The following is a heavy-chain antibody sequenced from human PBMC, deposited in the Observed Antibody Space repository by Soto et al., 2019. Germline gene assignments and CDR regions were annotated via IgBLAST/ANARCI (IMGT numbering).Heavy chain of an antibody. CDR3: ARDPTVDNFWSGYYSGYSDY. CDR2: ISYDGSNK. Sequence: GSLRLSCAASGFTFSSYAMHWVRQAPGKGLEWVAVISYDGSNKYYADSVKGRFTISRDNSKNTLYLQMNSLRAEDTAVYYCARDPTVDNFWSGYYSGYSDYWGQGTLVTVSS. D-gene: IGHD3-3*01. CDR1: GFTFSSYA. J-gene: IGHJ4*02. V-gene: IGHV3-30-3*01.